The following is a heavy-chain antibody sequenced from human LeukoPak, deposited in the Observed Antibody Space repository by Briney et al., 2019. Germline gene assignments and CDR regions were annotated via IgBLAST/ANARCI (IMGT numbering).Heavy chain of an antibody. CDR1: GGSISSGDYY. CDR3: ARRQKWLRELVPYYCYYMDV. J-gene: IGHJ6*03. D-gene: IGHD5-24*01. Sequence: PSETLSLTCTVSGGSISSGDYYWSWIRQPPGKGLEWIGYIYYSGSTYYNPSLKSRVTISVDTSKNQFSLKLSSVTAADTAVYYCARRQKWLRELVPYYCYYMDVWGKGTTVAVSS. CDR2: IYYSGST. V-gene: IGHV4-30-4*08.